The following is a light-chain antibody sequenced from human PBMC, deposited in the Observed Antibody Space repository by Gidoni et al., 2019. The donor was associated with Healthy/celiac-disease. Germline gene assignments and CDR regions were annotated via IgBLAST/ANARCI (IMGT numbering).Light chain of an antibody. CDR3: MQALQTPLFT. V-gene: IGKV2-28*01. CDR1: QSLLHSNGYNY. J-gene: IGKJ3*01. Sequence: DTVMTQSPLSLPVTPGEPASIFCRSSQSLLHSNGYNYLDWYLQKPGQSPQLLIYLGSNRASGVPDRFSGSGSGTDFTLKISRVEAEDVGVYYCMQALQTPLFTFGPGTKVDIK. CDR2: LGS.